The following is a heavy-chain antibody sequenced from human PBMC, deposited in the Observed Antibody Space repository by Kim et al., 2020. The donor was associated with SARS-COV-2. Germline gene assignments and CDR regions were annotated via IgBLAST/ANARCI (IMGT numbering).Heavy chain of an antibody. V-gene: IGHV1-69*04. J-gene: IGHJ4*02. CDR3: ARDTGHYGDYYFDY. D-gene: IGHD4-17*01. Sequence: AQKFQGRGTITADKSTSTAYMELSSLRSEDTAVYYCARDTGHYGDYYFDYWGQGTLVTVSS.